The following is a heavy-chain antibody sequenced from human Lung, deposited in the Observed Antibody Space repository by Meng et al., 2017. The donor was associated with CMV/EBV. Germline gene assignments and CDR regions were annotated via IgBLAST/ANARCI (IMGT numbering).Heavy chain of an antibody. Sequence: GGSLRLXXAASGFTFSSYSMNWVRQAPGKGLEWVSSISTSSTYIYYSDSVRGRFTISRDNAQNSLYLQMNSLRAEDTAVYYCARDVSPRSSAYFAIYYFYALDVWGQGXTVTVSS. D-gene: IGHD2-21*01. J-gene: IGHJ6*02. CDR1: GFTFSSYS. CDR2: ISTSSTYI. CDR3: ARDVSPRSSAYFAIYYFYALDV. V-gene: IGHV3-21*01.